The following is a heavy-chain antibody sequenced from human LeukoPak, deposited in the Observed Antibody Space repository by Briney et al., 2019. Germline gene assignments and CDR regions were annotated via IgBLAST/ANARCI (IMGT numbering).Heavy chain of an antibody. CDR1: GFTVSSNY. V-gene: IGHV3-53*01. D-gene: IGHD6-13*01. Sequence: GGSLRLSCAASGFTVSSNYMSWVRQAPGKGLEWVSVIHSGGSTYYADSVKGRSTISRDNSKNMVYLQMNSLRAEDTAVYYCAREGYSSSWGHFDYWGQGTPVTVSS. J-gene: IGHJ4*02. CDR2: IHSGGST. CDR3: AREGYSSSWGHFDY.